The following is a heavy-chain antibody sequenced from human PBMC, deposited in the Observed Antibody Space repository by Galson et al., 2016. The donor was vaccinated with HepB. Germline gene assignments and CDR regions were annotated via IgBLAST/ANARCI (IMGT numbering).Heavy chain of an antibody. Sequence: SLRLSCAASGFTFADYAMHWVRQAPGKGLEWVSGISWSSRSIAYADSVKGRFTISRDNAKNSLHLQMDSLRAEDTAVYYCTRGDYEMDVWGQGTTVTVSS. CDR1: GFTFADYA. CDR2: ISWSSRSI. J-gene: IGHJ6*02. CDR3: TRGDYEMDV. V-gene: IGHV3-9*01.